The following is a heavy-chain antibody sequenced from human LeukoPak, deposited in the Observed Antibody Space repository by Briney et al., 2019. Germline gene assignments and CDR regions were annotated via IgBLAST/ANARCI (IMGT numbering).Heavy chain of an antibody. J-gene: IGHJ4*02. CDR3: ARDRIAAAALDY. CDR1: GYNFINYA. Sequence: EASVKVSCKASGYNFINYAISWVRQAPGQGLEWMGWINPYNGNSRYAQKFQGRVTMTTDTSTNTAYMELRSLRSDDTAVFFCARDRIAAAALDYWGQGTLVTVSS. D-gene: IGHD6-13*01. V-gene: IGHV1-18*01. CDR2: INPYNGNS.